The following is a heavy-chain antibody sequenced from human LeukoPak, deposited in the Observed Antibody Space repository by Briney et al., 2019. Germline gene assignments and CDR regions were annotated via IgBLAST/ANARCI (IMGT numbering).Heavy chain of an antibody. V-gene: IGHV4-59*08. J-gene: IGHJ4*02. Sequence: AETLSLTCTVSGGSISRYYWSWIRQPPGKGLEWIGYIYYSGSTKYNPSLKSRVTISVDTSKNQFSLKLSSVTAADTAVYYCARHEVTMVRGVIIPKPPGYWGQGTLVTVSS. CDR1: GGSISRYY. D-gene: IGHD3-10*01. CDR2: IYYSGST. CDR3: ARHEVTMVRGVIIPKPPGY.